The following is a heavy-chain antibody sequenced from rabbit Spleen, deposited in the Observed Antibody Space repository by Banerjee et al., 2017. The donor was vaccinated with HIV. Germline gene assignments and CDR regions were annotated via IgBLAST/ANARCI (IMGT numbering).Heavy chain of an antibody. CDR1: GFSFSSGYD. Sequence: QSLEESGGGLVKPGASLTLTCKASGFSFSSGYDMCWVRQAPGKGLEWIACIDVTKSGSTYYASWAKGRFTISKTSSTTVTLQMTSLTAADTATYFCAREASSGWGVVSFYFNLWGQGTLVTVS. D-gene: IGHD4-1*01. V-gene: IGHV1S40*01. J-gene: IGHJ4*01. CDR2: IDVTKSGST. CDR3: AREASSGWGVVSFYFNL.